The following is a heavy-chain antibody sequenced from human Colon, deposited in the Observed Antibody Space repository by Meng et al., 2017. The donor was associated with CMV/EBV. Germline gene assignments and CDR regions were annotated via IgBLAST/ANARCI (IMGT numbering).Heavy chain of an antibody. D-gene: IGHD6-19*01. V-gene: IGHV3-21*01. CDR1: GMTFSHYA. Sequence: GGSLRLSFAASGMTFSHYAMSWVRQAPGKGLEWVSSITTASLYTHYADSVRGRFTISRDNANSSVYLHMTTLRAEDTAVYYCARAGLRAVEATRSDYWGQGTLVTVSS. J-gene: IGHJ4*02. CDR2: ITTASLYT. CDR3: ARAGLRAVEATRSDY.